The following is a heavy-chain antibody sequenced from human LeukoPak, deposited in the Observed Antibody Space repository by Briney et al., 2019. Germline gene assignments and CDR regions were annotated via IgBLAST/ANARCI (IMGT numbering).Heavy chain of an antibody. CDR2: ISGSGGST. CDR1: GFTFRSYA. J-gene: IGHJ5*02. Sequence: GGALRLSCAASGFTFRSYAMSWVRQAPGKGLEWVSAISGSGGSTYYADSVKCRFTISKDNSKNTLYLQMNSLRAEDTAVYYCAKEGIQLGYNWFDPWGQGTLVTVSS. V-gene: IGHV3-23*01. D-gene: IGHD5-18*01. CDR3: AKEGIQLGYNWFDP.